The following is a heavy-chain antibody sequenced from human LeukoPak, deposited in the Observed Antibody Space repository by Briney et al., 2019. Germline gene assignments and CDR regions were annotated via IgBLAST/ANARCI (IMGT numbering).Heavy chain of an antibody. V-gene: IGHV1-8*01. CDR3: ARGRDCGDWDDY. D-gene: IGHD4-17*01. CDR1: GYTFTSYD. J-gene: IGHJ4*02. CDR2: MNPNSGNT. Sequence: ASVKVSCKASGYTFTSYDINWVRQATGQGLEWMGWMNPNSGNTGYAQKFQGRVTMTRNTSISTAYMELSSLRSEDTAVYYCARGRDCGDWDDYWGQGTLVTVSS.